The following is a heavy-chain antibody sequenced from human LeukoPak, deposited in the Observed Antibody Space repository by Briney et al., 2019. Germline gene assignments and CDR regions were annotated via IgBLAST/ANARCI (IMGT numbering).Heavy chain of an antibody. CDR1: GYTFTGYY. Sequence: ASVKVSCKASGYTFTGYYMHWVRQAPGQGLEWMGWISAYNGNTNYAQKLQGRVTMTTDTSTSTAYMELRSLRSDDTAVYYCARDGQTYYYDSSGLFDIWGQGTMVTVSS. D-gene: IGHD3-22*01. CDR2: ISAYNGNT. V-gene: IGHV1-18*04. J-gene: IGHJ3*02. CDR3: ARDGQTYYYDSSGLFDI.